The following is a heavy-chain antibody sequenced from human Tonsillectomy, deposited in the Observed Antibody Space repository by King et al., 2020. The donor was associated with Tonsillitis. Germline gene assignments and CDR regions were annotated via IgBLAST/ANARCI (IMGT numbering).Heavy chain of an antibody. CDR1: GFTFSDYY. J-gene: IGHJ4*02. V-gene: IGHV3-11*01. CDR2: ISSSGSTI. D-gene: IGHD3-22*01. Sequence: VQLVESGGGLVKPGGSLRLSCAASGFTFSDYYMSWIRQAPGKGLEWVSYISSSGSTIYYADSVKGRFTISRDNAKNSLYLQMNSLRAEETAVYYCASGILNYYDSSGYYQSPRTVAGGQGTLVTVSS. CDR3: ASGILNYYDSSGYYQSPRTVA.